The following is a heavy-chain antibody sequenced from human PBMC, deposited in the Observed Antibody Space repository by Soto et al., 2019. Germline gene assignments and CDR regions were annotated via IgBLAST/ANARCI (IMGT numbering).Heavy chain of an antibody. CDR2: MYFSGKN. Sequence: SETLSLPCTVSGGSIISYYWSCIRQPPVKVLEYIGYMYFSGKNNYNPSLKSRVTMSLDTYKNQLSLTPSSVTATYTAVYYFPRDCYDSSGFFFDYWGQGTLVTVSS. CDR3: PRDCYDSSGFFFDY. V-gene: IGHV4-59*01. J-gene: IGHJ4*02. D-gene: IGHD3-22*01. CDR1: GGSIISYY.